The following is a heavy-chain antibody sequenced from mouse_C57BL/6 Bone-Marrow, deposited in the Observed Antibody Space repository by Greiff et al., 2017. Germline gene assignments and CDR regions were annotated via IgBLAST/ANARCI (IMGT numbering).Heavy chain of an antibody. CDR1: GYTFTDYY. CDR3: ARDGNYVGWFAY. Sequence: VQLQQSGPELVKPGASVKISCKASGYTFTDYYMHWVKQSHGKSLEWIGDINPNNGGTSYNQKFKGKATLTVDKSSSTAYMELRSLTSEDSAVYYCARDGNYVGWFAYWGQGTLVTVSA. V-gene: IGHV1-26*01. D-gene: IGHD2-1*01. J-gene: IGHJ3*01. CDR2: INPNNGGT.